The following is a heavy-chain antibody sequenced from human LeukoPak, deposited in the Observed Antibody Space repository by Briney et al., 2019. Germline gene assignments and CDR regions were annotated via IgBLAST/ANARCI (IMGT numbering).Heavy chain of an antibody. J-gene: IGHJ6*02. D-gene: IGHD3-10*01. CDR1: GITLSNYG. V-gene: IGHV3-48*04. CDR3: ARDSGGLGELYYYHYGMDV. CDR2: ISSSGSTI. Sequence: GGSLRLSCAVSGITLSNYGMSWVRQAPGKGLEWVSYISSSGSTIYYADSVKGRFTISRDNAKNSLYLQMNSLRAEDTAVYYCARDSGGLGELYYYHYGMDVWGQETTVTVSS.